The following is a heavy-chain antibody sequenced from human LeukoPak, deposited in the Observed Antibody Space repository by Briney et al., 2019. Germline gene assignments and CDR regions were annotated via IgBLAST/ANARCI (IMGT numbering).Heavy chain of an antibody. CDR3: ARAGYYYYGMDV. CDR1: GGSISSYY. CDR2: IYYSGST. D-gene: IGHD1-14*01. J-gene: IGHJ6*02. V-gene: IGHV4-59*01. Sequence: SETLSLTCTGSGGSISSYYWSWIRRPPGKGLEWIGYIYYSGSTNYNPSLKSRVTISVDPSKNQFSLKLSSVTAADTAVYYCARAGYYYYGMDVWGQGTTVTVSS.